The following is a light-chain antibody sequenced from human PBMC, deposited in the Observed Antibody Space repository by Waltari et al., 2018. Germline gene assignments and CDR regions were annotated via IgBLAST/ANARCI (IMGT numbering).Light chain of an antibody. Sequence: QSVLTQPPSASGTPGQRVTISCFGSRSNIGSNYVYWYQQLPGTAPKLLIDRNNQRPAGVPDRFSGSNTGTSASLAISGRRSEDEADYYCAAWDDSLSGRVFGGGTKVTVL. CDR2: RNN. J-gene: IGLJ3*02. CDR1: RSNIGSNY. CDR3: AAWDDSLSGRV. V-gene: IGLV1-47*01.